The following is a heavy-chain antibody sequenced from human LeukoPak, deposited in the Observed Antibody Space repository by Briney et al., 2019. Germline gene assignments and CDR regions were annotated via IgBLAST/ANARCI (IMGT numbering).Heavy chain of an antibody. Sequence: ASVKVSCKASGYTFTSYYMHWVRQAPGQGLEWMGIINPSGGSTSYAQKFQGRVTMNRDTSTSTVYMELSSLRSEDTAVYYCAREYGDSSGYLYFDYWGQGTLVTVSS. CDR3: AREYGDSSGYLYFDY. CDR1: GYTFTSYY. J-gene: IGHJ4*02. V-gene: IGHV1-46*01. CDR2: INPSGGST. D-gene: IGHD3-22*01.